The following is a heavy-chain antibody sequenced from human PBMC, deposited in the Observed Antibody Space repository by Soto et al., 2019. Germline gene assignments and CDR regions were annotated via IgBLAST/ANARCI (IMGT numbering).Heavy chain of an antibody. CDR2: IYYSGST. D-gene: IGHD6-6*01. CDR1: GGSISSYY. V-gene: IGHV4-59*08. J-gene: IGHJ4*02. CDR3: ALIAARSDY. Sequence: PSETLSLTCTVSGGSISSYYWSWIRQPPGKGLEWIGYIYYSGSTNYNPSLKSRVTISVDTSKNQFSLKLSSVTAAGTAVYYCALIAARSDYWGQGTLVTVSS.